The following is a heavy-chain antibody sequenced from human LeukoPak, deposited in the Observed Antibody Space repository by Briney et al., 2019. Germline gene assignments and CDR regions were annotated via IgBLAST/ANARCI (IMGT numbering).Heavy chain of an antibody. CDR1: GFTFSSYT. D-gene: IGHD4-11*01. V-gene: IGHV3-21*01. CDR2: ISTSSSYK. J-gene: IGHJ4*02. Sequence: GGSLRLSCAVSGFTFSSYTMNWVRQAPGKGLEWVSTISTSSSYKYYPDSVKGRFTISRDNAKNSLYLQMNSLRAEDTAVYYCARDLEDYNNYGEMAIWGQGALVTVSS. CDR3: ARDLEDYNNYGEMAI.